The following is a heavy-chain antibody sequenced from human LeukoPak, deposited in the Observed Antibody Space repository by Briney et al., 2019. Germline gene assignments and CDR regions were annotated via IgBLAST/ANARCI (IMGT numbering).Heavy chain of an antibody. Sequence: PGGSLRLSCAASGFTFSSYWMSWVRQAPGKGLEWVANIKQDGSEKYYVDSVKGRFTISRDNAKNSLYLQMNSLRAEDTAVYYCAKVAELWFGEYDHWGQGTLVTASS. CDR1: GFTFSSYW. CDR2: IKQDGSEK. J-gene: IGHJ4*02. CDR3: AKVAELWFGEYDH. D-gene: IGHD3-10*01. V-gene: IGHV3-7*01.